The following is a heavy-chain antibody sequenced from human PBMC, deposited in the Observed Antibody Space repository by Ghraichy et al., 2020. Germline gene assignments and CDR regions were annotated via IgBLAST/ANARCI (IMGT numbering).Heavy chain of an antibody. D-gene: IGHD6-13*01. CDR2: IYYSGST. J-gene: IGHJ6*02. CDR3: ASNTYSSSWYVTNWGMDV. CDR1: GGSVSSGSYY. Sequence: SQTLSLTCTVSGGSVSSGSYYWSWIRQPPGKGLEWIGYIYYSGSTNYNPSLKSRVTISVDTSKNQFSLKLSSVTAADTAVYYCASNTYSSSWYVTNWGMDVWGQGTTVTVSS. V-gene: IGHV4-61*01.